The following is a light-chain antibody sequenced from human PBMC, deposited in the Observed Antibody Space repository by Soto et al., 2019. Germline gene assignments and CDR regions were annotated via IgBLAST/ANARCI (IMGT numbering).Light chain of an antibody. CDR3: QQRSSWIT. Sequence: IVLTQSPGTLSLTPGERATLSCRASQSVSNNYLAWYQQKPGQAPRLLIYGASNRATGIPDRFSGSGSATDFTLTISSLEPEDFAVYYCQQRSSWITFGQGTRLEIK. V-gene: IGKV3D-20*02. J-gene: IGKJ5*01. CDR2: GAS. CDR1: QSVSNNY.